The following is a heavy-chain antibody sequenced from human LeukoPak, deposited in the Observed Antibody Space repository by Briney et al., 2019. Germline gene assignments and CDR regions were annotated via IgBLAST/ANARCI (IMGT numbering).Heavy chain of an antibody. Sequence: GASVKLSCKASGYTFSSYSMHWVRQAPGQGLEWMAIINPNSGTTTYAQRFQGRVTMTRDTSTSTVYMELSGLRSDDTAVYYCARDEEWRSSSTEYWGQGTLVIVSS. J-gene: IGHJ4*02. D-gene: IGHD6-6*01. CDR1: GYTFSSYS. CDR2: INPNSGTT. CDR3: ARDEEWRSSSTEY. V-gene: IGHV1-46*01.